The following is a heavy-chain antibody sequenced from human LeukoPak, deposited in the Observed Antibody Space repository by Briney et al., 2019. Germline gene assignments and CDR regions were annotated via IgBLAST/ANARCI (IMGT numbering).Heavy chain of an antibody. CDR1: GYTFTGYY. V-gene: IGHV1-2*02. CDR3: ARDPVLDYYDSSGYRDRVDY. Sequence: ASVKVSCKASGYTFTGYYMHWVRQAPGQGLEWMGWINPNSGGTNYAQKFQGRVTMTRDTSISTAYMELSRLRSDDTAVYYCARDPVLDYYDSSGYRDRVDYWGQGTLVTVSS. J-gene: IGHJ4*02. D-gene: IGHD3-22*01. CDR2: INPNSGGT.